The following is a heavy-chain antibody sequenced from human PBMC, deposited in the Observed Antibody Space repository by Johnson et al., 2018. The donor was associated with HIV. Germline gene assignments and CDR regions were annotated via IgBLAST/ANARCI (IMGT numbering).Heavy chain of an antibody. CDR1: GFAVSSNY. J-gene: IGHJ3*02. D-gene: IGHD1-26*01. CDR3: ATSGSHFAFDI. Sequence: VQLVESGGGLVKPGGSLRLSCAASGFAVSSNYMNWVRQTPGKGLEWVSILYSGGSTYYADSVKGRFTISRDNSKNTLYLHMNSLRAEDTAVYYCATSGSHFAFDIWGQGTMVTVSS. V-gene: IGHV3-66*01. CDR2: LYSGGST.